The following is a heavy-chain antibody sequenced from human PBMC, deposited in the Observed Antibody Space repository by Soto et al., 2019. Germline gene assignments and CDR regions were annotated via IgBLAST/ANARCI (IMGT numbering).Heavy chain of an antibody. V-gene: IGHV3-66*01. CDR3: ARVYYYEGSSGSFYMAFDI. J-gene: IGHJ3*02. Sequence: GGSLRLSCAASGFTVSSNYMSWVRQAPGKGLEWVSVIYSGGSTYYADSVKGRFTISRDNSKNTLYLQMNSLRAEDTAVYYCARVYYYEGSSGSFYMAFDIWGQGTTVTVSS. CDR2: IYSGGST. D-gene: IGHD3-22*01. CDR1: GFTVSSNY.